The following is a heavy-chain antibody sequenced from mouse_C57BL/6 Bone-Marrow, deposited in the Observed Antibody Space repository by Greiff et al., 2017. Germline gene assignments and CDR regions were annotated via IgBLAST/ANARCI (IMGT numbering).Heavy chain of an antibody. D-gene: IGHD2-4*01. CDR1: GFNIKDDY. CDR3: TTRDYEYYYAMGY. Sequence: VQLQQSGAELVRPGASVKLSCTASGFNIKDDYMHWVKQRPEQGLEWIGWIDPENGDTEYASKFQGKATITADTSSNTAYLQLSSLTSEDTAVYYCTTRDYEYYYAMGYWGQGTSVTVSS. V-gene: IGHV14-4*01. CDR2: IDPENGDT. J-gene: IGHJ4*01.